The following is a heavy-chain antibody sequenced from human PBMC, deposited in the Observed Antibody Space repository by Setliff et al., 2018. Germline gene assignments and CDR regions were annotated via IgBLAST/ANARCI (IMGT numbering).Heavy chain of an antibody. CDR1: GFTFSSFA. D-gene: IGHD1-7*01. CDR3: AKPQVELRWGFES. J-gene: IGHJ4*02. CDR2: INVGGTNT. V-gene: IGHV3-23*01. Sequence: PGGSLRLSCAASGFTFSSFAMSWVRQAPGKMLEWVSIINVGGTNTYYRDSVKGRFTISRDNSKSTLYLHMTSLRAEDTAVYYCAKPQVELRWGFESWGQGTPVTVSS.